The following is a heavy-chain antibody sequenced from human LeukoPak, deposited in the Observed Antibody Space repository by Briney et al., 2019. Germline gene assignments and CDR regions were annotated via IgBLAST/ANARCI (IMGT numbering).Heavy chain of an antibody. J-gene: IGHJ4*02. CDR3: AKAPYYDILTGYDY. CDR2: ISWNSGSI. D-gene: IGHD3-9*01. Sequence: PGGSLRLSCAASGFTFDDYAMHWVRHAPGKGLEWVSGISWNSGSIGYADSVKGRFTISRDNAKNSLYLQMNSLRAEDTALYYCAKAPYYDILTGYDYWGQGTLVTVSS. CDR1: GFTFDDYA. V-gene: IGHV3-9*01.